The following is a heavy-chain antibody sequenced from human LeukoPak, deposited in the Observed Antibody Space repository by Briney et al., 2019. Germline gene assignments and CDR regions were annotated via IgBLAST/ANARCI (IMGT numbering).Heavy chain of an antibody. Sequence: PSETLSLTCAVYGGSFSGYYWSWIRQPPGKGLEWIGEINHSGSTNYNPSLKSRVTISVDTSKNQFSLKLSSVTAADTAVYYCARANPGLNFDYWGQGTLVTVSS. CDR1: GGSFSGYY. CDR3: ARANPGLNFDY. V-gene: IGHV4-34*01. J-gene: IGHJ4*02. CDR2: INHSGST. D-gene: IGHD3/OR15-3a*01.